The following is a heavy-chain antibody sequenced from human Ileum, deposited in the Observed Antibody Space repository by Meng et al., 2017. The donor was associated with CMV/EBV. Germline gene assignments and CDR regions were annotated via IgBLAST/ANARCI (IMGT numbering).Heavy chain of an antibody. Sequence: QLQQWGAGQWKSSESSSLVFASHISAFSDYYWTWIRQSPGKGLEWSGETNNRGSTNYNPSLKSRVTISIDTSRNQFFLKLTSMTAEDTAVYYCARASPQRRFLSYWGQGTLVTVSS. J-gene: IGHJ4*02. CDR2: TNNRGST. D-gene: IGHD3-3*01. CDR1: ISAFSDYY. CDR3: ARASPQRRFLSY. V-gene: IGHV4-34*01.